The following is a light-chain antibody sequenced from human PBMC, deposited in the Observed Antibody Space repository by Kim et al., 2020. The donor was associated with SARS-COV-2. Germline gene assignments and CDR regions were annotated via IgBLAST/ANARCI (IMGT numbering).Light chain of an antibody. CDR2: AAS. CDR1: QGISTY. Sequence: DIQMTQSPSSLAASVGDRITIACRASQGISTYLNWYQQKPGKPPTLLIYAASSLQSGVPSRFSGSGSGTDFTLTISSLQPEDFATYYCQQSHSTPLLTFGGGTKVDIK. V-gene: IGKV1-39*01. CDR3: QQSHSTPLLT. J-gene: IGKJ4*01.